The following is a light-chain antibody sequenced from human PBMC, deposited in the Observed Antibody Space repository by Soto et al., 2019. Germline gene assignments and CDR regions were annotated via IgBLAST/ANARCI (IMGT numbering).Light chain of an antibody. CDR2: DAS. CDR1: QSISNW. V-gene: IGKV1-5*01. J-gene: IGKJ1*01. CDR3: QQYNNYPWT. Sequence: DIQMTQSPYTLSASVGDRVTITCRASQSISNWLAWYQQKPGKAPKLLIYDASSLESGVPSRFRGSGSGTEFTLTISSLQPDDFATYYCQQYNNYPWTFGQGTKVEIK.